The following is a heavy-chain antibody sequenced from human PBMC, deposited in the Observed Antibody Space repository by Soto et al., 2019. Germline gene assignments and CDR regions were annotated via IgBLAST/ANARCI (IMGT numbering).Heavy chain of an antibody. CDR2: IYPGDSDT. J-gene: IGHJ6*02. CDR3: ARLLKDDSGSSPYYSAIDV. CDR1: GYTFNNYW. Sequence: PGESLKISCQASGYTFNNYWIAWVRQMPGKGLEYVGIIYPGDSDTRYSPPLQGQVTISADTSISTAYLQWSSLKASDSGMYYCARLLKDDSGSSPYYSAIDVWGRGITVTVSS. V-gene: IGHV5-51*01. D-gene: IGHD2-15*01.